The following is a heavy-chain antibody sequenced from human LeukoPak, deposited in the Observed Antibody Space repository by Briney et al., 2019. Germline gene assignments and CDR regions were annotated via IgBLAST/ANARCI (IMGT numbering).Heavy chain of an antibody. J-gene: IGHJ4*02. Sequence: PGGSLRLSCAASGFTFYTYAMSWVRQAPGKGLEWVSSISSSSSYIYYADSVKGRFTISRDNAKNSLYLQMNSMRAEDTAVYYCARDASWFGDPYYFDYWGQGTLVTVSS. CDR3: ARDASWFGDPYYFDY. V-gene: IGHV3-21*01. D-gene: IGHD3-10*01. CDR2: ISSSSSYI. CDR1: GFTFYTYA.